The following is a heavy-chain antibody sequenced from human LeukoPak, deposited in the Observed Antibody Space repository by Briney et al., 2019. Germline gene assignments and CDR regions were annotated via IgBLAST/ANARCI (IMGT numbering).Heavy chain of an antibody. CDR1: GFTFSSYA. Sequence: PGRSLRLSCAASGFTFSSYAMHWVRQAPGKGLEWVAVISYDGSNKYYTESVKGRFTISRDNSKNTLCLQMNSLRAEDTAVYYCAREVEAFDVWGQGTMVTVSS. J-gene: IGHJ3*01. V-gene: IGHV3-30-3*01. CDR2: ISYDGSNK. D-gene: IGHD2-15*01. CDR3: AREVEAFDV.